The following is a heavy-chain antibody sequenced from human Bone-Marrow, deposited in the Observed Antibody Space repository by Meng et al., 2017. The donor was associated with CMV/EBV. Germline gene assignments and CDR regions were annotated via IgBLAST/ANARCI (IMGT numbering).Heavy chain of an antibody. V-gene: IGHV4-31*03. CDR3: ARDLDCSSTSCNTQSDY. Sequence: SETLSLTCTVSGGSISSGGYYWSWIRQHPGKGLEWIGYIYYSGSTYYNPSLKSRVTISVDTSKNQFSLKLSSVTAADTAVYYCARDLDCSSTSCNTQSDYWGQGTLVTVSS. J-gene: IGHJ4*02. CDR2: IYYSGST. D-gene: IGHD2-2*01. CDR1: GGSISSGGYY.